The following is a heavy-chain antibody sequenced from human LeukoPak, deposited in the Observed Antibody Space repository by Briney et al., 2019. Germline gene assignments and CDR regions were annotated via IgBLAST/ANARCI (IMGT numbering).Heavy chain of an antibody. D-gene: IGHD1-26*01. Sequence: ASVKVSCKASGYTFTSYYMHWVRQAPGQGLEWMGLINPSGGRTNYAQKFQGRVTMTRDMSTSTVYMELSRLRSDDTAVYYCACIVGATELYYWGQGTLVTVSS. CDR2: INPSGGRT. CDR3: ACIVGATELYY. CDR1: GYTFTSYY. J-gene: IGHJ4*02. V-gene: IGHV1-46*01.